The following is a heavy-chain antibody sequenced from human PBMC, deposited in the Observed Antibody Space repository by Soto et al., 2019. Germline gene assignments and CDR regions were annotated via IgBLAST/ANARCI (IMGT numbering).Heavy chain of an antibody. J-gene: IGHJ4*02. CDR1: GFTFSSYG. CDR3: ARWRGGYYFDY. D-gene: IGHD3-16*01. Sequence: QVQLVESGGGVVQPGRSLRLSCAASGFTFSSYGMHWVRQAPGKGLEWVAVIWYDGSNKYYADSVKGRFTISRDNSKNTLYLQMNSRRAEDTAVYYCARWRGGYYFDYWGQGTLVTVSS. CDR2: IWYDGSNK. V-gene: IGHV3-33*01.